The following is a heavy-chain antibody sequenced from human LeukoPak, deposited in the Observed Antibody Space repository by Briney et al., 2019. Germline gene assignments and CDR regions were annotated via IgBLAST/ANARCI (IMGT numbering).Heavy chain of an antibody. CDR2: IYYSGST. J-gene: IGHJ5*02. CDR3: ARGDYVWGSNRLGWFDP. D-gene: IGHD3-16*02. V-gene: IGHV4-30-4*02. Sequence: SETLSLTCTVSGGSISSGDYYWSWIRQPPGKGLEWIGYIYYSGSTYYNPSLKSRVTISVDTSKNQFSLKLSSVTAADTAVYYCARGDYVWGSNRLGWFDPWGQGTQVTVSS. CDR1: GGSISSGDYY.